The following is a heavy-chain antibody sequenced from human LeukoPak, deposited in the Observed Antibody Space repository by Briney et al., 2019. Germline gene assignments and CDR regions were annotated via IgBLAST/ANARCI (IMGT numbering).Heavy chain of an antibody. CDR1: GFTIGPYA. Sequence: GGSLRLSCAASGFTIGPYAMYWVRQGPGRGLEWVSVIKADGSGTFYADSVRGRFTTSRDNGKNSLYLQMNSLTSEDTALYYCATWAFYHNLDVWGQGTTVIVSS. CDR2: IKADGSGT. D-gene: IGHD2/OR15-2a*01. V-gene: IGHV3-43*02. J-gene: IGHJ6*02. CDR3: ATWAFYHNLDV.